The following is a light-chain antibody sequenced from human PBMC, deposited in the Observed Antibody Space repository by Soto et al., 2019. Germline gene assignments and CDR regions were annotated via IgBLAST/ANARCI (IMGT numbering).Light chain of an antibody. CDR1: QSVSSSY. J-gene: IGKJ1*01. Sequence: VLTQSPGTLSLSPGERATLSCRASQSVSSSYLAWYQQKPGQAPRLLIHGASSRATGIPARFSGSGSGTEFTLTINSLQSEDFAVYYCQQYNNWPRTFGQGSMADVK. CDR3: QQYNNWPRT. V-gene: IGKV3D-15*01. CDR2: GAS.